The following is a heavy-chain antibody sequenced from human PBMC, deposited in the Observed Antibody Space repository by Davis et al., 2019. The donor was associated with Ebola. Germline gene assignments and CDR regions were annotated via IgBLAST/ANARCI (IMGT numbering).Heavy chain of an antibody. D-gene: IGHD5-18*01. CDR2: ISYDGSTE. V-gene: IGHV3-30-3*01. J-gene: IGHJ5*02. CDR3: ARDQLGYTYGWESWFDP. Sequence: GGSLRLSCAASEFTFNKYAMHWVRQAPGKGLEWVAIISYDGSTEYYADSVKGRFTISRDNSKNTLYLQMNSLSAEDTAIYSCARDQLGYTYGWESWFDPWGQGTLVTVSS. CDR1: EFTFNKYA.